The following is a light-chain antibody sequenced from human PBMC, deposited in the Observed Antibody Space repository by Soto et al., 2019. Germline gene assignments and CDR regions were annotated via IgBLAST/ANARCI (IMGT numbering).Light chain of an antibody. CDR3: QQRYNWPIT. V-gene: IGKV3-11*01. J-gene: IGKJ5*01. CDR2: ADS. CDR1: QSVSGY. Sequence: EIVLTQSPATLSLSPGETATLSCRASQSVSGYIGWYQQKPGQAPRLLIYADSNRATGIPARFSGSGSGTDFTLTISSLEPEDFSVSYCQQRYNWPITFGQGTRLEIK.